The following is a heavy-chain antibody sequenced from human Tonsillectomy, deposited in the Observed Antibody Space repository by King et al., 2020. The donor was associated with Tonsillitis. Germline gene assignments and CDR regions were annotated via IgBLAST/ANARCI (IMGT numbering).Heavy chain of an antibody. D-gene: IGHD1-26*01. CDR3: ARDRAITEYYYYGMDV. J-gene: IGHJ6*02. CDR1: GFTFNSYW. CDR2: IKQDGSEK. Sequence: VQLVESGGGLVQPGGSLRLSCAASGFTFNSYWMNWVRQAPGKGMEWVANIKQDGSEKYYGDSVKGRFTISRDNAKNALYLQMNSLRAEDTAVYYCARDRAITEYYYYGMDVWGQGTTVTVSS. V-gene: IGHV3-7*01.